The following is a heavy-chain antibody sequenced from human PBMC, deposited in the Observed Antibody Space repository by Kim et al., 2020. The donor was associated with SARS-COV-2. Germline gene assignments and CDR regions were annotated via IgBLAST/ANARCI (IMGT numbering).Heavy chain of an antibody. D-gene: IGHD1-1*01. V-gene: IGHV3-73*01. CDR3: TNWNDEYSYGMDV. Sequence: AYAGSVQGRCTISSEDAKNTGYLQMTSLKTEDTAVYYCTNWNDEYSYGMDVWGQGTTVTVSS. J-gene: IGHJ6*02.